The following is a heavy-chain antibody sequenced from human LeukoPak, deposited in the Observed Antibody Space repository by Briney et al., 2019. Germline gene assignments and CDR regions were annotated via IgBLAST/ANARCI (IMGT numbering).Heavy chain of an antibody. D-gene: IGHD6-13*01. Sequence: HPGGSLRLSCAASGFTFSSYAMHWVRQAPGKGLEWVAVISYDGSNKYYADSVKGRFTISRDNSKNTLYLQMNSLRAEDTAVYYCARMAAAFDYWGRGTLVTVSS. CDR2: ISYDGSNK. V-gene: IGHV3-30-3*01. CDR3: ARMAAAFDY. CDR1: GFTFSSYA. J-gene: IGHJ4*02.